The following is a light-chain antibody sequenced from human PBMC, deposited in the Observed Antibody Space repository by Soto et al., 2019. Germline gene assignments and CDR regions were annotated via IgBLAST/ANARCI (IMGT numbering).Light chain of an antibody. CDR3: QQVKSYPRT. Sequence: DIQLTQSPSGLCASVGERCTITCRASQGIAGSLAWYQQKPGKPPKLLIYAESTLQSGVPSRFSGSGSGTRGTLTISSLQPEDFATYYCQQVKSYPRTFGGGTKVDIK. CDR1: QGIAGS. CDR2: AES. V-gene: IGKV1-9*01. J-gene: IGKJ4*01.